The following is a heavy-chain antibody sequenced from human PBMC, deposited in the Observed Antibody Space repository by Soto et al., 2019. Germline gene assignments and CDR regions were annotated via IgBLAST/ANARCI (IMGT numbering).Heavy chain of an antibody. D-gene: IGHD4-17*01. Sequence: GGSLRLSCAASGFTFSSYSMNWVRQAPGKGLEWVSSISSSSSYIDYADSVKGRFTISRDNAKNSLYLQMNSLRAEDTAVYYCARGSGPTTVTTNFDYWGQGTLVTVSS. CDR1: GFTFSSYS. J-gene: IGHJ4*02. CDR2: ISSSSSYI. CDR3: ARGSGPTTVTTNFDY. V-gene: IGHV3-21*01.